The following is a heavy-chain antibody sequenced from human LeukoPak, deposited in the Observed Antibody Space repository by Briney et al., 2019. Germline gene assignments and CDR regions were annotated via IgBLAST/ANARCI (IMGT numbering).Heavy chain of an antibody. Sequence: PSETLSLTCTVSGGSISTYYWSWLRQPPGKGLEWIGYIYNSGSTNYNPSLKSRVTISVDTSKNQFSLKLSSVTAADTAVYYCASHCSGGSCYSGYYYYYGMDVWGQGTTVIVSS. CDR3: ASHCSGGSCYSGYYYYYGMDV. CDR2: IYNSGST. V-gene: IGHV4-59*12. D-gene: IGHD2-15*01. J-gene: IGHJ6*02. CDR1: GGSISTYY.